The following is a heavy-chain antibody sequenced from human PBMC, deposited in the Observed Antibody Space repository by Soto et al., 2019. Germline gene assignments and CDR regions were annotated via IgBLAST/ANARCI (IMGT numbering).Heavy chain of an antibody. CDR3: ARGLECRGYCLDKPTWLAP. CDR2: IIPIFGTP. Sequence: QVQLVQSGAEVKKPGSSVKVSCKASGGTFSTYTFSWVRQAPGQGLEWMGRIIPIFGTPYYAQNFQGRATITADKSTSTVYMELSSLRSDATAVYFCARGLECRGYCLDKPTWLAPLGQGTLVTVSS. V-gene: IGHV1-69*06. D-gene: IGHD2-15*01. J-gene: IGHJ5*02. CDR1: GGTFSTYT.